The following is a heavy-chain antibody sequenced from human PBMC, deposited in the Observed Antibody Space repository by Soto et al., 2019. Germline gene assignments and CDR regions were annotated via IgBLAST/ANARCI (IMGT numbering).Heavy chain of an antibody. CDR3: VKRSLLMAPT. CDR1: GRTFNINADF. V-gene: IGHV4-39*01. CDR2: INNGGNT. Sequence: PSETLSLTCSVSGRTFNINADFWYLAWIRQPPGKGLEWIGSINNGGNTHYNAPLKSRVIISADTSKNQFSLSLNSVTAADTAVYYCVKRSLLMAPTWGQGIQVTVSS. J-gene: IGHJ4*02. D-gene: IGHD1-26*01.